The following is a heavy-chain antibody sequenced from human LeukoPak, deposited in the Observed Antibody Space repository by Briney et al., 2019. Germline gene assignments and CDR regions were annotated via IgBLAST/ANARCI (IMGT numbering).Heavy chain of an antibody. CDR3: ARTPPYCGGDCYPYDY. V-gene: IGHV4-34*01. J-gene: IGHJ4*02. D-gene: IGHD2-21*02. CDR1: GGSFSGYY. Sequence: SETLSLTCAVYGGSFSGYYWSWIRQPPGKGLEWIGEINHSGSTNYNPSLKSRVTISVDTSKNQFPLKLSSVTAADTAVYYCARTPPYCGGDCYPYDYWGQGTLVTVSS. CDR2: INHSGST.